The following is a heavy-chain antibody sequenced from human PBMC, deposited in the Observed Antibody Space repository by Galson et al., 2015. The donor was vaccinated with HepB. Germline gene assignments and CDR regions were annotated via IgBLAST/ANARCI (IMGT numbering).Heavy chain of an antibody. D-gene: IGHD6-13*01. J-gene: IGHJ4*02. V-gene: IGHV6-1*01. CDR2: TYYRSKWYN. CDR1: GDSVSSNSAA. CDR3: ARGKGIAAAGTLDY. Sequence: CAISGDSVSSNSAAWNWIRQSPSRGLEWLGRTYYRSKWYNDYAVSVKSRITINPDTSKNQFSLQLNSVTPEDTAVYYCARGKGIAAAGTLDYWGQGTLVTVSS.